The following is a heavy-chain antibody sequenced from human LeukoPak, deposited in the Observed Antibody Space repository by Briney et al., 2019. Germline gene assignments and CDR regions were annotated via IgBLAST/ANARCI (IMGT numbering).Heavy chain of an antibody. V-gene: IGHV1-2*02. J-gene: IGHJ4*02. CDR2: INPNSGGT. Sequence: GASVKVSCKASGYTFTGYYMHWVRQAPGQGLEWMGWINPNSGGTNYAQKFQGGVTMTRDTSISTAYMELSRLRSDDTAVYYCARAGEGYGGPSPYWGQGTLVTVSS. CDR1: GYTFTGYY. D-gene: IGHD4-23*01. CDR3: ARAGEGYGGPSPY.